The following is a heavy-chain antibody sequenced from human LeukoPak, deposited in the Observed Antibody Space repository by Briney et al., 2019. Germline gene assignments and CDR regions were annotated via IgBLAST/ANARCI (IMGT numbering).Heavy chain of an antibody. J-gene: IGHJ3*02. D-gene: IGHD1-7*01. V-gene: IGHV3-23*01. CDR2: IRVSDGAR. CDR1: GFSFPTYA. CDR3: AKEPRWEELHSFDI. Sequence: GGTLRLSCVASGFSFPTYAMMWVRQVPGKGLEWVSSIRVSDGARFYADSVKGRFTMSRDNPKNTLFLQMNSLRPEDAAVDYCAKEPRWEELHSFDIWGQGTTVTVSS.